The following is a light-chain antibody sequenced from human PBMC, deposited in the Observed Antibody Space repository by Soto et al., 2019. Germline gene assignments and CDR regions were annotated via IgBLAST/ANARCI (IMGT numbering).Light chain of an antibody. J-gene: IGKJ1*01. CDR1: QSVSSN. CDR2: GAS. V-gene: IGKV3-15*01. CDR3: QQYNNGWT. Sequence: EIVMTQSSATLSVSPGERATLSCRATQSVSSNLAWYQQKPGQAPRLLIYGASTRATGLPARFSGSGSGTEFTLTISSLQPEDFAVYYCQQYNNGWTFGQGTKV.